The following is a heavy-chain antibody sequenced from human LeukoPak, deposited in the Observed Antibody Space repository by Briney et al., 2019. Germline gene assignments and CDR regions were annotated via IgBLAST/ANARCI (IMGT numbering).Heavy chain of an antibody. CDR2: ISSSSSTI. Sequence: GGSLRLSCAASGFTFSSYSMLWVRQAPGKGLEWVSYISSSSSTIYYADSVKGRFTISRDNAKNSLYLQMNTLRAEDTAVYYCAREHYFYHMDAWGEGTTVTVSS. V-gene: IGHV3-48*01. CDR1: GFTFSSYS. CDR3: AREHYFYHMDA. J-gene: IGHJ6*03.